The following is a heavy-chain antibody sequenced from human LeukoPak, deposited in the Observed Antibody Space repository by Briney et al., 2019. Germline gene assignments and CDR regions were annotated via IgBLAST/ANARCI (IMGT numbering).Heavy chain of an antibody. CDR3: ARSQYYDFWSGYYTPFAY. D-gene: IGHD3-3*01. Sequence: PSQTLSLTCTVSGGSISSGSYYWSWLRQPAGKGLEWIGRIYTSGSTNYNPSLKSRVTISVDTSKNQFSLKLSSVTAADTAVYYCARSQYYDFWSGYYTPFAYWGQGTLVTVSS. CDR2: IYTSGST. CDR1: GGSISSGSYY. V-gene: IGHV4-61*02. J-gene: IGHJ4*02.